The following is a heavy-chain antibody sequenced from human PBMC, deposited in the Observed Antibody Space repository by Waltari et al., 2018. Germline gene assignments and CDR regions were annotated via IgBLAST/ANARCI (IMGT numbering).Heavy chain of an antibody. CDR3: ARGGADYDFWSGRTWFDP. CDR1: GGSISSGGYS. D-gene: IGHD3-3*01. V-gene: IGHV4-30-2*01. Sequence: QLQLQESGSGLVKPSQTLSLTCAVSGGSISSGGYSWSWLRQPPGKGLEWIGYIYHSGSTYYNPSLKSRVTISVDRSKNQFSLKLSSVTAADTAVYYCARGGADYDFWSGRTWFDPWGQGTLVTVSS. CDR2: IYHSGST. J-gene: IGHJ5*02.